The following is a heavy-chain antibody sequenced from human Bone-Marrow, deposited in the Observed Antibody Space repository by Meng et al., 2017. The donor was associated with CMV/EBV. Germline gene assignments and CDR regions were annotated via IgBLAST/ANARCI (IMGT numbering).Heavy chain of an antibody. CDR2: ISGSGGST. Sequence: SGFTLSSYAMSWVRQAPGKGLEWVSAISGSGGSTYYADSVKGRFTISRDNSKNTLYLQMNSLRAEDTAVYYCAKDHPNYYGSGKFDYWGQGTLVTVSS. V-gene: IGHV3-23*01. D-gene: IGHD3-10*01. CDR1: GFTLSSYA. J-gene: IGHJ4*02. CDR3: AKDHPNYYGSGKFDY.